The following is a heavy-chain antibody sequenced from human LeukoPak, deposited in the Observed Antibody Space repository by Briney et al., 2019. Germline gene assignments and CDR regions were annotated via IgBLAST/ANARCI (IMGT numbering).Heavy chain of an antibody. CDR1: GGSISSYY. CDR2: IYYSGST. J-gene: IGHJ4*02. D-gene: IGHD2-15*01. V-gene: IGHV4-59*01. CDR3: ARGYCSGGSCYGPWGY. Sequence: SETLSLTCTVSGGSISSYYWSWIRQPPGKGLEWIGYIYYSGSTNYNPSLKSRVTISVDTSKNQFSLKLSSVTAADTAVYYCARGYCSGGSCYGPWGYWGQGTLVTVSS.